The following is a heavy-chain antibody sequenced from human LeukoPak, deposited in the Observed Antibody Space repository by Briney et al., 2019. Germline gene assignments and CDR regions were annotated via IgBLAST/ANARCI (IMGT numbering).Heavy chain of an antibody. V-gene: IGHV3-23*01. D-gene: IGHD1-7*01. CDR3: AKYLTGTRSYFDY. CDR2: ISGSGGST. Sequence: PGGSLRLFCAASGFTFSSYAMSWVRQAPGKGLEWVSAISGSGGSTYYADSVKGRFTISRDNSKNTLYLQMNSLRAEDTAVYYCAKYLTGTRSYFDYWGQGTLVTVSS. J-gene: IGHJ4*02. CDR1: GFTFSSYA.